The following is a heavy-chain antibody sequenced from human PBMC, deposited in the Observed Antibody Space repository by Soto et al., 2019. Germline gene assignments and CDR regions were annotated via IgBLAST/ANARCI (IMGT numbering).Heavy chain of an antibody. CDR2: INHSGTT. D-gene: IGHD2-21*02. V-gene: IGHV4-34*01. Sequence: SETLSLTCVVSGGSFSGFYWTWIRQPPGEGLEWIGEINHSGTTNFNPSLRSRLTISLDSSKKHFSLKLTSMTAADAAVYYCARADRTLVTSYGLDVWGQGTTVTVSS. J-gene: IGHJ6*02. CDR1: GGSFSGFY. CDR3: ARADRTLVTSYGLDV.